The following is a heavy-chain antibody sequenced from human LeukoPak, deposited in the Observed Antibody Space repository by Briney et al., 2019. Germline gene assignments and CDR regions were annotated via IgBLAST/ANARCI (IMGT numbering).Heavy chain of an antibody. CDR3: ARGGGWIQLWLQPFDY. CDR1: GFTFSSYW. Sequence: GGSLRLSCAASGFTFSSYWMSWVRQAPGKGLEWVANIKQDGSEKYYVDSVKGRFTISRDNAKNSLYLQMNGLRAEDTAVYYCARGGGWIQLWLQPFDYWGQGTLVTVSS. J-gene: IGHJ4*02. CDR2: IKQDGSEK. V-gene: IGHV3-7*03. D-gene: IGHD5-18*01.